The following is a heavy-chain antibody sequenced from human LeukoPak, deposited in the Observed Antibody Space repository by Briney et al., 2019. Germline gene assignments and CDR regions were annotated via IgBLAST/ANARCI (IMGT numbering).Heavy chain of an antibody. D-gene: IGHD3-10*01. V-gene: IGHV3-74*03. CDR3: ARSGIGRAFDI. J-gene: IGHJ3*02. CDR1: AFSINNFW. Sequence: GGSLRLSCAASAFSINNFWMHWVRQGPWKGLEWISRINKDATITTYADSVKGRFTVSRDNVKNMVYLDMNGLRGDDTAVYYCARSGIGRAFDIWGQGATVTVSS. CDR2: INKDATIT.